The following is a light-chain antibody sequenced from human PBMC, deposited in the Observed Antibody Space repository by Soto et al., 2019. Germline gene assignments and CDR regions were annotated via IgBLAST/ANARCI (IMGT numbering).Light chain of an antibody. V-gene: IGKV3-20*01. CDR3: RQYGSSPVT. Sequence: ENVSTQSPGFLHMSRVGRPTLSCRSIQSVSNNYLAWYQQKPGQAPRLLIYGASNRATGIPDRFSGSGSGTDFALTISRLEPEDVAVSYCRQYGSSPVTFGQGTKVDIK. CDR2: GAS. J-gene: IGKJ1*01. CDR1: QSVSNNY.